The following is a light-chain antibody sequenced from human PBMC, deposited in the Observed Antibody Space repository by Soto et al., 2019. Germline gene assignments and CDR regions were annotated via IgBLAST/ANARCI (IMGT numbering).Light chain of an antibody. V-gene: IGKV3-20*01. Sequence: EIVLTQSPGTLSLSPGEGATLSCRARQSVDGSYLSWYQQKPGQAPRLLIYGASSRATGIPDRFSGSGSGTDFTLTISRLEPEDFAVYYCQQYVSPPITFGQGTRLEIK. J-gene: IGKJ5*01. CDR3: QQYVSPPIT. CDR1: QSVDGSY. CDR2: GAS.